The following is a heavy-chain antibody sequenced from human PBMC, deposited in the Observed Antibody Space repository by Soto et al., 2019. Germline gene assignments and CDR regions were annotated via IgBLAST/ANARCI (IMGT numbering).Heavy chain of an antibody. CDR3: ASGVTGTTYYYGMDV. V-gene: IGHV1-46*01. CDR1: GYTFTSYH. CDR2: INPSGGST. D-gene: IGHD1-20*01. J-gene: IGHJ6*02. Sequence: GASVKVSCKASGYTFTSYHMHWVRQAPGQGLEWMGIINPSGGSTSYAQKFQGRVTMTRDTSTSTVYMELSSLRSEDTAVYYCASGVTGTTYYYGMDVWGQGTTVTAP.